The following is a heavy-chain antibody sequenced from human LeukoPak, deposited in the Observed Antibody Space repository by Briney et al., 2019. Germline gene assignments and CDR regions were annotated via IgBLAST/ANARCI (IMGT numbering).Heavy chain of an antibody. CDR3: ATSPYYYDSSGTHQYFDY. Sequence: ASVKVSCKASGYTFTSYYMHWVRQAPGQGLEWMGIINPSGGSTSYAQKFQGRVTMTEDTSTDTAYMELSSLRSEDTAVYYCATSPYYYDSSGTHQYFDYWGQGTLVTVSS. CDR1: GYTFTSYY. J-gene: IGHJ4*02. V-gene: IGHV1-46*01. CDR2: INPSGGST. D-gene: IGHD3-22*01.